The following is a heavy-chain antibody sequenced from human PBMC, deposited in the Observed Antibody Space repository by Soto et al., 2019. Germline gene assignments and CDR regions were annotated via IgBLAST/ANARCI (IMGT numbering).Heavy chain of an antibody. D-gene: IGHD6-13*01. CDR1: GGSVSSGSYY. V-gene: IGHV4-61*01. Sequence: QVQLQESGPGLVKPSETLSLTCTVSGGSVSSGSYYWSWIRQPPGKGLEWIGYIYYSGSTNYNPSLKSRVTISVDTSKNQFSLKLSSVTAADTALYYCAREGWCSSWRGVFDIWGQGTMVTVSS. CDR2: IYYSGST. CDR3: AREGWCSSWRGVFDI. J-gene: IGHJ3*02.